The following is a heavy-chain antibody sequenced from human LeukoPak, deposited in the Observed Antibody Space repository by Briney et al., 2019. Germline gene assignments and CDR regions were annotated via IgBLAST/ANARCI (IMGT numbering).Heavy chain of an antibody. V-gene: IGHV1-2*02. CDR3: VTGPFSWFVY. CDR1: GYTFTDYY. CDR2: INVNRGGT. D-gene: IGHD6-13*01. J-gene: IGHJ4*02. Sequence: ASVKVSCKASGYTFTDYYMHWVRQAPGQGLEWMGWINVNRGGTNYAQRFQGRVTMTRDTSITTAYMELSRLESDDTAVYYCVTGPFSWFVYWGQGTLVTVSS.